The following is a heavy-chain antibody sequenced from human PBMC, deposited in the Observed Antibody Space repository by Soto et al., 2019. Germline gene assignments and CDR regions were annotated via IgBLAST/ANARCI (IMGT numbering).Heavy chain of an antibody. CDR2: ISYDGSNK. D-gene: IGHD6-13*01. V-gene: IGHV3-30-3*01. J-gene: IGHJ4*02. CDR1: GFTFSSYA. CDR3: ARAVQLVRSMRVVDY. Sequence: QVQLVESGGGVVQPGRSLRLSCAASGFTFSSYAMHWVRQAPGKGLEWVAVISYDGSNKYYADSVKGRFTISRDNSKNTLYLQRNSLRAEDTAVYYCARAVQLVRSMRVVDYWGQGTLVTVSS.